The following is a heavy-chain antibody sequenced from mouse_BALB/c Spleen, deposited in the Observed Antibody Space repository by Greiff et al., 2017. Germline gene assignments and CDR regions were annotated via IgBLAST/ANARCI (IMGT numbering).Heavy chain of an antibody. CDR2: ISYSGST. CDR1: GDSITSGY. CDR3: ARYEGNYWYFDV. J-gene: IGHJ1*01. D-gene: IGHD2-1*01. Sequence: DVKLVESGPSLVKPSQTLSLTCSVTGDSITSGYWNWIRKFPGNKLEYMGYISYSGSTYYNPSLKSRISITRDTSKNQYYLQLNSVTTEDTATYYCARYEGNYWYFDVWGAGTTVTVSS. V-gene: IGHV3-8*02.